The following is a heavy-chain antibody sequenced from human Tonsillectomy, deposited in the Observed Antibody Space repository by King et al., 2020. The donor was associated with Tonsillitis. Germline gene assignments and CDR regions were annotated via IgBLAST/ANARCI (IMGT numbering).Heavy chain of an antibody. D-gene: IGHD3-22*01. CDR2: INPNTGGT. CDR1: GYNFTAYN. CDR3: ARDDASSGIYHTFDY. J-gene: IGHJ4*02. V-gene: IGHV1-2*04. Sequence: QLVQSGAEVKKPGASVKVSCKASGYNFTAYNIHWVRQAPGQGLEWMGWINPNTGGTNYAQKFQGWVAMTRDTSISTAYMELSRLRSDDMAVYYCARDDASSGIYHTFDYWGQGTLVTVSS.